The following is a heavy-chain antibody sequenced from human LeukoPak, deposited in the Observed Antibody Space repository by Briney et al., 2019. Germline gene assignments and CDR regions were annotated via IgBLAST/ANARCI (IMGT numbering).Heavy chain of an antibody. Sequence: SETLSLTCAVYGGSFSGYYWSWIRQPPGKGLEWIGFIHDSGSTYYNPSLKSRVSISRDMSKNQLSLMLSSVTAADTAVYYCARGFGAGNYYYGWFDPWGQGTLVSVSS. J-gene: IGHJ5*02. V-gene: IGHV4-34*01. CDR3: ARGFGAGNYYYGWFDP. CDR1: GGSFSGYY. D-gene: IGHD3-10*01. CDR2: IHDSGST.